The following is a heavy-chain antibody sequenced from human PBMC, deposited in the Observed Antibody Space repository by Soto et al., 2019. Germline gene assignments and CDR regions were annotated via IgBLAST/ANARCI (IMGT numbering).Heavy chain of an antibody. V-gene: IGHV4-30-2*03. CDR1: GGSISSGGYS. CDR3: ACIFSGGYGYGFYYYGMDV. CDR2: IYYSGST. D-gene: IGHD5-18*01. J-gene: IGHJ6*02. Sequence: SETLSLTCAVSGGSISSGGYSCNWIRQPPGKGLEWIGYIYYSGSTYYNPSLKSRVTISVDTSKNQFSLKLSSVTAADTAVYYCACIFSGGYGYGFYYYGMDVWGQRTTVTVSS.